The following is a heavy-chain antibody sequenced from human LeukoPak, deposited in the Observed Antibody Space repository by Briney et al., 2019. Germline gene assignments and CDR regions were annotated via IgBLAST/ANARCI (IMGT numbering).Heavy chain of an antibody. V-gene: IGHV5-51*01. J-gene: IGHJ4*02. Sequence: GESLKISCKGSGYSFTSYWIGWVRQMPGKGLEWMGVIYPSDSDTNYSPSFQGQVTISVDKSKSTAYLQWSSLKASDTAMYYCARDRDGYNLAPDYWGQGTLVTVSS. CDR3: ARDRDGYNLAPDY. D-gene: IGHD5-24*01. CDR1: GYSFTSYW. CDR2: IYPSDSDT.